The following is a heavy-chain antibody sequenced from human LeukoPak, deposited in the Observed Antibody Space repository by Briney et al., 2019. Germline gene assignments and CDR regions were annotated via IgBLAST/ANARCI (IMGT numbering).Heavy chain of an antibody. V-gene: IGHV1-46*01. CDR3: ARDNSLGDTAWWFDP. CDR1: GYSFPSYY. CDR2: INPSGSST. J-gene: IGHJ5*02. Sequence: ASVKVSCKASGYSFPSYYMHWVRQAPGQGLEWMGLINPSGSSTTYAQKFQGRVTMTRDMSTSTDYMELTSLTSDDTAVYYCARDNSLGDTAWWFDPWGQGTLVTVSS. D-gene: IGHD1-26*01.